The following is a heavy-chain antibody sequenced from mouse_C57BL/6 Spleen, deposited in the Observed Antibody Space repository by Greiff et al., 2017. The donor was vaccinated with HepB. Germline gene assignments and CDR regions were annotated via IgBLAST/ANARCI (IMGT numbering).Heavy chain of an antibody. CDR3: ARDRNYGSSYRYYFDY. D-gene: IGHD1-1*01. V-gene: IGHV5-4*01. Sequence: EVKLMESGGGLVKPGGSLKLSCAASGFTFSSYAMSWVRQTPEKRLEWVATISDGGSYTYYPDNVKGRFTISRDNAKNNLYLQMSHLKSEDTAMYYCARDRNYGSSYRYYFDYWGQGTTLTVSS. CDR1: GFTFSSYA. J-gene: IGHJ2*01. CDR2: ISDGGSYT.